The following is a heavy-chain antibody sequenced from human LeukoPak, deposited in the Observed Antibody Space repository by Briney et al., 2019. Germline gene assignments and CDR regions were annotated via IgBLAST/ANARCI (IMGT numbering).Heavy chain of an antibody. D-gene: IGHD3-22*01. CDR1: GGSISSGGYY. Sequence: SQTLSLTCTVSGGSISSGGYYWSWIRQHPGKGLEWIGYIYYSGSTYYNPSLKSRVTISVDTSKNQFSLKLSSVTAADTAVYYCARSGVVITNYWFDPWGQGTLVTVSS. CDR3: ARSGVVITNYWFDP. J-gene: IGHJ5*02. CDR2: IYYSGST. V-gene: IGHV4-31*03.